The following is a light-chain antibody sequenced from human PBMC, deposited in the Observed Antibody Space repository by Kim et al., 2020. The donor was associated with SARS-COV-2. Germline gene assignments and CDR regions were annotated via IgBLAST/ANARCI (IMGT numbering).Light chain of an antibody. Sequence: SYELTQPPSVSVSPGQTASITCSGDKLGHKYACWYQQKPGQSPVLVIYQDSKRPSGIPERFSGSNSGNTATLTISGTQAMDEADYYCQAWDSSTGVVFGG. CDR3: QAWDSSTGVV. CDR1: KLGHKY. CDR2: QDS. J-gene: IGLJ2*01. V-gene: IGLV3-1*01.